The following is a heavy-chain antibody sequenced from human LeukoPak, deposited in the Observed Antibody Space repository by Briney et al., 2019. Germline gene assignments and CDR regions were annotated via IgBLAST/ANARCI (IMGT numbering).Heavy chain of an antibody. CDR1: GFTFSNAW. J-gene: IGHJ4*02. CDR3: TRGPRPFDY. V-gene: IGHV3-15*01. CDR2: ITKKIDGGTT. Sequence: NPGGSLRLSCTASGFTFSNAWISWLRQAPGKGLEWVGRITKKIDGGTTTYAAPVRGRFTISRDDSKDTLYLQMNSLKTDDTAVYYCTRGPRPFDYWGQGTLVTVSS.